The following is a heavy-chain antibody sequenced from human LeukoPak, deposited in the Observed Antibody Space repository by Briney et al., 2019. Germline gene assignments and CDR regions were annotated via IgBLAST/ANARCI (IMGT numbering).Heavy chain of an antibody. J-gene: IGHJ4*02. V-gene: IGHV3-21*01. CDR3: VRDCCGWSFDY. D-gene: IGHD6-19*01. Sequence: KPGGSLRLSCAASGFTFNMYSMNWVRQAPGKRLEWVSSISSSSSYIYYAGSVKGRFTISRDNAKNSLYLQMNSLRAEDTAVYYCVRDCCGWSFDYWGQGTLVTASS. CDR2: ISSSSSYI. CDR1: GFTFNMYS.